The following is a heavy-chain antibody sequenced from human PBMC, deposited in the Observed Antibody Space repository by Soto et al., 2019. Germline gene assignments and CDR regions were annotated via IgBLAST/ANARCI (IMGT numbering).Heavy chain of an antibody. J-gene: IGHJ4*02. V-gene: IGHV3-30*03. CDR1: GFTVSTYG. Sequence: QVQLVESGGGVVQPGRSPRLSCAVSGFTVSTYGMHWVRQAPGKGLEWVAVISRDGGTKYYADSVKGRFTISRDNSRNTLFLEMNSLRSDDMAVYYCPGEVASGYWGQGTLVTVSS. CDR3: PGEVASGY. D-gene: IGHD2-21*01. CDR2: ISRDGGTK.